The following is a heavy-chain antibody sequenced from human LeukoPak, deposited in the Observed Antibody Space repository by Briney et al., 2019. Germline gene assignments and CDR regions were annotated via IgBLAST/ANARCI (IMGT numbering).Heavy chain of an antibody. D-gene: IGHD2-21*01. CDR3: ARDINSAGAYFDY. Sequence: GGSLRLSCAASGFTFSSYSMNWVRQAPGKGLEWVSSISSSSSYIYYADSVKGRFTISRDNAKNSLYLQMNSLRAEDTAVYYCARDINSAGAYFDYWGQGTLVTVSS. CDR1: GFTFSSYS. V-gene: IGHV3-21*01. CDR2: ISSSSSYI. J-gene: IGHJ4*02.